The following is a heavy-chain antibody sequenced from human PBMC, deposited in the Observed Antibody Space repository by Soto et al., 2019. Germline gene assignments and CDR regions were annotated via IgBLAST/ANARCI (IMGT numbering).Heavy chain of an antibody. CDR1: GGSINSDAYS. V-gene: IGHV4-30-2*01. CDR3: ARLVGTTNAFDS. CDR2: IYQDGRT. Sequence: QLQLQESGSGLVKPSQTLSLTCAVSGGSINSDAYSWSWVRQPPGKGLEWIGYIYQDGRTYYNPSLKSRVTMSVDRSKNQFSLNLGSVTATDMAVYYCARLVGTTNAFDSWGQGTMVTVSS. D-gene: IGHD1-26*01. J-gene: IGHJ3*02.